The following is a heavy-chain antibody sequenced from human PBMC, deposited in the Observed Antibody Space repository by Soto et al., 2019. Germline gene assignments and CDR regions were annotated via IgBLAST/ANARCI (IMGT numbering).Heavy chain of an antibody. D-gene: IGHD5-18*01. CDR1: GGSIGSYY. CDR3: VGSYGYIDVDY. CDR2: IYYSGST. Sequence: SETLSLTCTVSGGSIGSYYWSWIRQPPGKGLEWIGYIYYSGSTNYNPSLKSRVTISVDTSKNQFSLKLSSVTAADTAVYYCVGSYGYIDVDYWGQGTLVTVSS. J-gene: IGHJ4*02. V-gene: IGHV4-59*08.